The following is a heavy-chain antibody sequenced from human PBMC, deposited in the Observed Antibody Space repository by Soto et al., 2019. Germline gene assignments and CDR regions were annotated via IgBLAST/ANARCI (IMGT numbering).Heavy chain of an antibody. D-gene: IGHD3-10*01. V-gene: IGHV1-58*01. Sequence: SVKVSCKASGFTFTSSAVQWVRQARGQRLEWIGWIVVGSGNTNYAQKFQERVTITRDMSTSTAYMELSSLRSEDTAVYYCAASYLRAYYYYGMDVWGQGTTVTV. CDR2: IVVGSGNT. CDR1: GFTFTSSA. CDR3: AASYLRAYYYYGMDV. J-gene: IGHJ6*02.